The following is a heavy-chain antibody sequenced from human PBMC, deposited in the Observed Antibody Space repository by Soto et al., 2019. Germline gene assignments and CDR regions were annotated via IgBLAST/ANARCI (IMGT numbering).Heavy chain of an antibody. D-gene: IGHD3-16*02. V-gene: IGHV4-31*03. J-gene: IGHJ4*02. CDR3: AREARIPGYDYIWGSYRNQFDY. CDR2: IYYSGST. Sequence: PSETLSLTCTVSGGSISSGGYYWSWIRQHPGKGLEWIGYIYYSGSTYYNPSLKSRVTISVDTSKNQFSLKLSSVTAADTAVYYCAREARIPGYDYIWGSYRNQFDYWGQGTLVTVSS. CDR1: GGSISSGGYY.